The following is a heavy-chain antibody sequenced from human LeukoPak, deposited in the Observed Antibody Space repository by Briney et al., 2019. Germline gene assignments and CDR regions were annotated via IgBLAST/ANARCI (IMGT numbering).Heavy chain of an antibody. V-gene: IGHV3-7*01. CDR3: ARPIRVGGYSYGNDY. CDR2: IKQDGSEK. CDR1: GFTFSSYW. J-gene: IGHJ4*02. D-gene: IGHD5-18*01. Sequence: GGSLRLSCAASGFTFSSYWMSWVRQAPGKGLEWVANIKQDGSEKYYVDSVKGRFTISRDNAKNSLYLQMNSLRAEDTAVYYCARPIRVGGYSYGNDYWGQGTLVTVSS.